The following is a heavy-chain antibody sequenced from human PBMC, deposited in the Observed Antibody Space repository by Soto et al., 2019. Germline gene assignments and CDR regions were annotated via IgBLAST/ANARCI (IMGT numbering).Heavy chain of an antibody. CDR1: GGTFSSYA. CDR3: AREARGEPVARL. V-gene: IGHV1-69*10. CDR2: IIPIFGIA. J-gene: IGHJ4*02. Sequence: ASVKVSCKASGGTFSSYAISWVRQAPGQGLEWMGGIIPIFGIANYAQKFQGRVTITADKSTSTAYMELSSLRSEDTAVYYCAREARGEPVARLWGQGTLVTVSS. D-gene: IGHD5-12*01.